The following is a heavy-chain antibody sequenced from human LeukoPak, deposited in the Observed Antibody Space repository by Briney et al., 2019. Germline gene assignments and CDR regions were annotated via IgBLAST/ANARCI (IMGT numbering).Heavy chain of an antibody. D-gene: IGHD3-3*01. CDR2: ISSSSSYI. CDR1: GFTFSSYS. Sequence: GGSLRLSCAASGFTFSSYSMNWVRQAPGKGLEWVSSISSSSSYIYYADSVKGRFTISRDNAKNSLYLQMNSLRAEDTAVYYCARFLGNDFWSGYVVYFDYWGQGTLVTVSS. V-gene: IGHV3-21*01. CDR3: ARFLGNDFWSGYVVYFDY. J-gene: IGHJ4*02.